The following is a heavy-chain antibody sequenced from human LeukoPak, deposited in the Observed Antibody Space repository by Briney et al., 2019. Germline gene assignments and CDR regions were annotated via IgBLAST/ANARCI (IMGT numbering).Heavy chain of an antibody. D-gene: IGHD6-19*01. J-gene: IGHJ4*02. CDR3: AVVAVAGTLDY. Sequence: GASVKVSCKASGGTFSSYAISWVRQAPGQGLGWMGRIIPILGIANYAQKFQGRVTITADKSTSTAYMELSSLRSEDTAVYYCAVVAVAGTLDYWGQGTLVTVSS. CDR1: GGTFSSYA. CDR2: IIPILGIA. V-gene: IGHV1-69*04.